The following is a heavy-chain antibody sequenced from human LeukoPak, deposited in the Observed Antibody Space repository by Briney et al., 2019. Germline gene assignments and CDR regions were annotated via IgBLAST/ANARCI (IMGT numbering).Heavy chain of an antibody. J-gene: IGHJ4*02. V-gene: IGHV1-46*01. D-gene: IGHD4-23*01. CDR1: GYTFTGYY. CDR2: INPSGGST. Sequence: ASVKVSCKASGYTFTGYYMHWVRQAPGQGLEWMGIINPSGGSTSYAQKFQGRVTMTRDMSTSTVYMELSSLRSEDTAVYYCASAQYGGNHFDYWGQGTLVTVSS. CDR3: ASAQYGGNHFDY.